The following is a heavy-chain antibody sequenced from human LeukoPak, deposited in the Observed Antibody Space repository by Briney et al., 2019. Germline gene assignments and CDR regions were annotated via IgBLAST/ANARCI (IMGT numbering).Heavy chain of an antibody. J-gene: IGHJ3*02. Sequence: ASVKVSCKASGYTFTGYYMHWVRQAPGQGLEWMGWINPNSGGTNYAQKFQGKVTMTRDTSISTAYMELSRLRSDDTAMYYCARMKGNANDAFDIWGQGTMVAVSS. D-gene: IGHD1-1*01. CDR3: ARMKGNANDAFDI. V-gene: IGHV1-2*02. CDR2: INPNSGGT. CDR1: GYTFTGYY.